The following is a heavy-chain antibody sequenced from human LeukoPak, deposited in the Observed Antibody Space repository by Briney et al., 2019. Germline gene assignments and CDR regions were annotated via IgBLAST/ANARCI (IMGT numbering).Heavy chain of an antibody. CDR2: IYTSGST. V-gene: IGHV4-61*02. J-gene: IGHJ4*02. CDR1: GGSISSGSYY. D-gene: IGHD6-19*01. CDR3: ASPIEVAAT. Sequence: SETLSLTCTVSGGSISSGSYYWSWIRQPAGKGLEWIGRIYTSGSTNYNPSLKSRVTMSVDTSKNQFSLKLSSVTAADTAVYYCASPIEVAATWGQGILVTVSS.